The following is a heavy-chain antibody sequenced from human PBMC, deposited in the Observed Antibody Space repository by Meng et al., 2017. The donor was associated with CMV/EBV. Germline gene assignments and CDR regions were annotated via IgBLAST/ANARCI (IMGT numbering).Heavy chain of an antibody. Sequence: GGSLRLSCAASGLTFSSYSMNWVRQAPGKGLEWVSSISSSSSYIYYADSVKGRFTISRDNAKNSLYLQMNSLRAEDTAVYYCARGAEGRLLWFGELLEINDYWGQGTLVTVSS. CDR3: ARGAEGRLLWFGELLEINDY. V-gene: IGHV3-21*01. J-gene: IGHJ4*02. D-gene: IGHD3-10*01. CDR1: GLTFSSYS. CDR2: ISSSSSYI.